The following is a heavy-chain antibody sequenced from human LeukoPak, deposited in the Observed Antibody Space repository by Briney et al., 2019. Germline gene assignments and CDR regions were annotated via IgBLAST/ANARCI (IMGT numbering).Heavy chain of an antibody. J-gene: IGHJ6*03. CDR3: AKYYGDDPDYYYYMDV. Sequence: GGSLRLSCAASGFTFSHYGMSWVRQAPGKGLEWVSAISGGGYSTYYADSVKGRFTISRDNSKNTLYLQMNSLRAEDTAVYYCAKYYGDDPDYYYYMDVWGKGTTVTISS. V-gene: IGHV3-23*01. CDR1: GFTFSHYG. D-gene: IGHD4-17*01. CDR2: ISGGGYST.